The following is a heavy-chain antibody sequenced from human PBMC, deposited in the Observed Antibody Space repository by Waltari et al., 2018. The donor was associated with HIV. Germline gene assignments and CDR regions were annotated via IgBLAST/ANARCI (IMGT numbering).Heavy chain of an antibody. CDR2: MFHNGST. Sequence: QVQLQASGPGLVKPSEALSLTWAVPGYAMTSGYFWGWIRQPPGKALEWIGSMFHNGSTYYNPSLKSRVTISVDTSKNQFSLKLSSVTSADTAIYYCAREWGTLMVAWFDPWGQGTLVTVSS. D-gene: IGHD3-10*01. CDR3: AREWGTLMVAWFDP. J-gene: IGHJ5*02. CDR1: GYAMTSGYF. V-gene: IGHV4-38-2*02.